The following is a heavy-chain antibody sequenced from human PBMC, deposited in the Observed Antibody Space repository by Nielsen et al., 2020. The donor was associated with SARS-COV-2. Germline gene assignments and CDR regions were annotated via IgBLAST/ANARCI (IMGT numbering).Heavy chain of an antibody. CDR2: ISGSGRDT. CDR3: AAKYGGEWLAVFDY. J-gene: IGHJ4*01. CDR1: GFTFSGYA. Sequence: GESLKISCAASGFTFSGYAMSWVRQAPGKGLEWVSTISGSGRDTFYADSVRGRFTTSRGNSKNTLYLQMNSLEIEDTAVYYCAAKYGGEWLAVFDYWGQGTQVTVSS. V-gene: IGHV3-23*01. D-gene: IGHD6-19*01.